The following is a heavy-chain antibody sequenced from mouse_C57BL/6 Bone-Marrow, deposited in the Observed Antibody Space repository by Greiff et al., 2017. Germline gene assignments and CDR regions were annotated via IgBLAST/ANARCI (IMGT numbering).Heavy chain of an antibody. Sequence: EVKVEESGGDLVKPGGSLKLSCAASGFTFSSYGMSWVRQTPDKRLEWVATISSGGSYTSYPDSVKGRFTISRDNATNTLSLQMSSRKSADKAVYYCARRGFDYYGSSPYSMDYWGQGTSVTVSS. D-gene: IGHD1-1*01. CDR2: ISSGGSYT. V-gene: IGHV5-6*02. CDR3: ARRGFDYYGSSPYSMDY. J-gene: IGHJ4*01. CDR1: GFTFSSYG.